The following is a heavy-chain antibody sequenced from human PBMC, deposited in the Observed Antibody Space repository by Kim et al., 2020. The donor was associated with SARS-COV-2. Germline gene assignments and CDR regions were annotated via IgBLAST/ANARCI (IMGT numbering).Heavy chain of an antibody. CDR3: ARQGGGWGVDVY. CDR2: IYYSGST. Sequence: SETLSLTCTVSGGSISSSSYYWGWIRQPPGKGLEWIGSIYYSGSTYYNPSLKSRVTISVDTSKNQFSLKLSSVTAADTAVYYCARQGGGWGVDVYWGQGTLVTVSS. J-gene: IGHJ4*02. V-gene: IGHV4-39*01. D-gene: IGHD3-16*01. CDR1: GGSISSSSYY.